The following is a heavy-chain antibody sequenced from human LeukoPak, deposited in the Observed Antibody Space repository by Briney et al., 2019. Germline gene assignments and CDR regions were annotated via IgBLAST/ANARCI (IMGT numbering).Heavy chain of an antibody. D-gene: IGHD3-10*01. V-gene: IGHV1-46*01. CDR1: GYTFTSYY. J-gene: IGHJ4*02. CDR3: ARGVVTMVRGVSSFGY. CDR2: INPSGGST. Sequence: ASVKLSCKASGYTFTSYYMHWVRQAPGQGLEWMEIINPSGGSTSYGQKFQGRVTMTRDTSTSTVYMELSSLRSEDTAVYYCARGVVTMVRGVSSFGYWGQGTLVTVSS.